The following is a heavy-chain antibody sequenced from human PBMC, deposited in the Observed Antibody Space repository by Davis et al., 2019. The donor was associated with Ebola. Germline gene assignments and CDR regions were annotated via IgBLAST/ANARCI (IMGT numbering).Heavy chain of an antibody. Sequence: GESLKISCEASGFSFDAYAMHWVRQAPGKGLEWVSSIWYEGTDGNYADSVRGRFIISRADSKNTLYLQMNSLRVEYTAIYYCAREEGSSRWQNNWFDYWGQGTLVTVSS. CDR3: AREEGSSRWQNNWFDY. D-gene: IGHD2-2*01. CDR2: IWYEGTDG. J-gene: IGHJ5*01. V-gene: IGHV3-33*08. CDR1: GFSFDAYA.